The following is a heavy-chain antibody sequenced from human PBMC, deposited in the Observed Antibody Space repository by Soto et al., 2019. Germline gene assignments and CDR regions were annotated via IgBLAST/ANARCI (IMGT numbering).Heavy chain of an antibody. CDR3: ARDVASPGMDV. J-gene: IGHJ6*02. Sequence: QVQLVQSGAEVKKPGASVKVSCKASGYTFTSYAMHWVRQAPGQRLEWMGWINAGNGNTKYSQKFQGRVTITRDTSASTADMELSSLRSEDTAVYYCARDVASPGMDVWGQGTTVTVSS. CDR1: GYTFTSYA. D-gene: IGHD2-15*01. V-gene: IGHV1-3*01. CDR2: INAGNGNT.